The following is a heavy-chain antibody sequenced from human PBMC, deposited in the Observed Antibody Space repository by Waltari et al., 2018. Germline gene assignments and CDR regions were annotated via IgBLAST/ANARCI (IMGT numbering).Heavy chain of an antibody. V-gene: IGHV1-2*02. Sequence: QVQLVQSGAEVEKPGASVKVSCMASGYTLTGYYMHWVRQAPGQGLEARGWINPNTGGTNHARKFRGRVTMTRDTSISTVYMELTRLRVDDTAVYYCARQKGYYDSSGYSLDYWGQGMPVIVSS. CDR2: INPNTGGT. D-gene: IGHD3-22*01. CDR1: GYTLTGYY. J-gene: IGHJ4*02. CDR3: ARQKGYYDSSGYSLDY.